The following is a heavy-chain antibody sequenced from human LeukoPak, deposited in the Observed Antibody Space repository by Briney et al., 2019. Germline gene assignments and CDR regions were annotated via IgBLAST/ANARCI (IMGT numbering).Heavy chain of an antibody. D-gene: IGHD2-2*01. CDR2: VIPIFGTA. J-gene: IGHJ6*03. V-gene: IGHV1-69*13. Sequence: SVKVSCKASGGTFSSYAISWVRQAPGQGLEWMGGVIPIFGTANYAQKFQGRVTITADESTSTAYMELSSLRSEDTAVYYCARALVVPAAAYYYYYYMGVWGKGTTVTVSS. CDR1: GGTFSSYA. CDR3: ARALVVPAAAYYYYYYMGV.